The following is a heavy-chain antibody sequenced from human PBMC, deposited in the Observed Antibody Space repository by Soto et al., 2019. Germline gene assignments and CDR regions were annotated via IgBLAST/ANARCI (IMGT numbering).Heavy chain of an antibody. CDR1: GGSISGYY. CDR3: ATCYDRSGYYPDAFDI. J-gene: IGHJ3*02. D-gene: IGHD3-22*01. CDR2: IYYSGST. V-gene: IGHV4-59*08. Sequence: PLSLTCTVSGGSISGYYWSWIRQPPGKGLEWIGYIYYSGSTNYNPSLKSRVTISVDTSKNQFSLKLSSVTAADTAVYYCATCYDRSGYYPDAFDIWGQGTMFTVSS.